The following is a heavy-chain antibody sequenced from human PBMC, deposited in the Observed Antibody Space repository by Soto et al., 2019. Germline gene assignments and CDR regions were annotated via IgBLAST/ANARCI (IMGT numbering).Heavy chain of an antibody. CDR1: GLTFSTHA. J-gene: IGHJ4*02. CDR3: ARDQTGITTAGGGRIDH. Sequence: QVQLVESGGGVVQPGRSLRLSCAASGLTFSTHAMHWVRKAPGKGLECVAIVSFDGSNKYYADSVKGRFTISRDNSKNTLYLQMSGLTPEDTAFYYCARDQTGITTAGGGRIDHWGQGTLVTVSS. D-gene: IGHD6-13*01. V-gene: IGHV3-30-3*01. CDR2: VSFDGSNK.